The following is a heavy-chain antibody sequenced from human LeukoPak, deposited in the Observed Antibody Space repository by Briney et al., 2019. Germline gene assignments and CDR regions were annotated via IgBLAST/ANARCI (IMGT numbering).Heavy chain of an antibody. J-gene: IGHJ5*02. V-gene: IGHV4-39*01. CDR1: GGSISSSSYY. CDR2: FYYSGST. CDR3: ATSLVGATGQQNWFDP. D-gene: IGHD1-26*01. Sequence: ETDSLNCTVAGGSISSSSYYWGWIRQPPGKVLEWIGSFYYSGSTYYNPSLKTEVTMAVDTSKNQFSLKLSSVTAADTAVYYCATSLVGATGQQNWFDPWGQRTLVTVSS.